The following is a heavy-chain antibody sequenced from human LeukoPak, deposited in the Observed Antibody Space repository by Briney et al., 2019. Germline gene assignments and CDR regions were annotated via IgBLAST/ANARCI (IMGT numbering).Heavy chain of an antibody. Sequence: GGSLRLSCAASGFTFSNAWMSWVRQAPGKGLEWVAVISYDGSNKYYADSVKGRFTISRDNSKNTLYLQMNSLRAEDTALYYCAAMVRGGEGYFDYWGQGTLVTVSS. CDR2: ISYDGSNK. CDR3: AAMVRGGEGYFDY. D-gene: IGHD3-10*01. V-gene: IGHV3-30-3*01. CDR1: GFTFSNAW. J-gene: IGHJ4*02.